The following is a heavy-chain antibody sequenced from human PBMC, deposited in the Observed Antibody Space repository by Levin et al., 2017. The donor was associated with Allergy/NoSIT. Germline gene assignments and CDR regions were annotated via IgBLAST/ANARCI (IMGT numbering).Heavy chain of an antibody. J-gene: IGHJ4*02. CDR2: IYYSGST. V-gene: IGHV4-59*01. CDR3: ARDLAAAGI. CDR1: GGSIRSYY. D-gene: IGHD6-13*01. Sequence: SQTLSLPCTVSGGSIRSYYWSWIRQPPGKGLEWIGYIYYSGSTNYNPSLKSRVTISVDTSKNQFSLKLSSVTAADTAVYYCARDLAAAGIWGQGTLVTVSS.